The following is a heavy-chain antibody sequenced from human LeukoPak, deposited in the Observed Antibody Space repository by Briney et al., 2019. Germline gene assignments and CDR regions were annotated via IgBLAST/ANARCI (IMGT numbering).Heavy chain of an antibody. V-gene: IGHV3-53*01. CDR1: GFTVSSSY. D-gene: IGHD3-3*01. CDR3: AKAGSLRFLEWFQIADYFDY. J-gene: IGHJ4*02. Sequence: GGSLRLSCAASGFTVSSSYMSWVRQAPGKGLEWVSVFYSGGKTYYTDSVKGRFTISRDNSKNTLYLQMNSLRAEDTAVYYCAKAGSLRFLEWFQIADYFDYWGQGTLVTVSS. CDR2: FYSGGKT.